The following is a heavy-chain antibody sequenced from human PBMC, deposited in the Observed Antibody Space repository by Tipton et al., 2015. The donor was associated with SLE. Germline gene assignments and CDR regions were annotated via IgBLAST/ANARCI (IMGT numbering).Heavy chain of an antibody. CDR2: VNHSGST. CDR1: GGSFSGFY. J-gene: IGHJ3*02. V-gene: IGHV4-34*04. CDR3: ARHKTATRAFDI. Sequence: LSLTCAVYGGSFSGFYWIWIRQSPGKGLEWIGEVNHSGSTNNNPSLRSRATTSVDTSKNQFSLKLSSVTAADTAVYYCARHKTATRAFDIWGQGTMVTVSS. D-gene: IGHD1-1*01.